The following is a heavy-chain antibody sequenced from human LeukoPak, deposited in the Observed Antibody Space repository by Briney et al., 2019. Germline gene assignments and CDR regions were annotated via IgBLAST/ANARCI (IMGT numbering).Heavy chain of an antibody. J-gene: IGHJ4*02. CDR3: ARGPAGGPYFDY. CDR1: GGSISSYY. Sequence: SETLYLTCTVSGGSISSYYWSWIRQPPGKGLEWIGYIYYSGSTNYNPSLKSRVTISVDTSKNQFSLKLSSVTAADTAVYYCARGPAGGPYFDYWGQGTLVTVSS. V-gene: IGHV4-59*01. CDR2: IYYSGST. D-gene: IGHD1-26*01.